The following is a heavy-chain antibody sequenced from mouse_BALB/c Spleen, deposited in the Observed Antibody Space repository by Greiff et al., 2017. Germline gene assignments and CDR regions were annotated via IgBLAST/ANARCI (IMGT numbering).Heavy chain of an antibody. D-gene: IGHD1-1*01. CDR3: ANLYYGSSPFDY. Sequence: EVKLQESGAELVRPGALVKLSCKASGFNIKDYYMHWVKQRPEQGLEWIGWIDPENGNTIYDPKFQGKASITADTSSNTAYLQLSSLTSEDTAVYYCANLYYGSSPFDYWGQGTTLTVSS. CDR2: IDPENGNT. CDR1: GFNIKDYY. V-gene: IGHV14-1*02. J-gene: IGHJ2*01.